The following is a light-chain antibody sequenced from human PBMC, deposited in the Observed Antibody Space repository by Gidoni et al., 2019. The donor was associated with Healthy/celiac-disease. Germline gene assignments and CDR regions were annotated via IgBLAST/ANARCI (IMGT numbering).Light chain of an antibody. J-gene: IGKJ5*01. CDR1: ESISRW. Sequence: DIQMTQSPSTLSASVGDRVTITCRASESISRWWAWYQQKPGKAPKLLIYDASSLESGVPSRFSGSGSGTEFTLTISSLQPDDFATYYCQQYNSSPLTFGQGTRLEIK. CDR3: QQYNSSPLT. CDR2: DAS. V-gene: IGKV1-5*01.